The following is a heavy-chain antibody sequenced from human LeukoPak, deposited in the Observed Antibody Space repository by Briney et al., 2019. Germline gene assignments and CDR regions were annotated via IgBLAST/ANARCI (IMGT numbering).Heavy chain of an antibody. Sequence: ASVKVSCTASGYTFSGFGISWVRQAPGQGLEWMGWISGYNGSTNYAQKLQGRVTMTTDTSTSTAYMELRSLRSDDTAVYYCARANSITWRSVSDNWGQGTLVTVSS. D-gene: IGHD1-14*01. CDR1: GYTFSGFG. J-gene: IGHJ4*02. CDR2: ISGYNGST. V-gene: IGHV1-18*01. CDR3: ARANSITWRSVSDN.